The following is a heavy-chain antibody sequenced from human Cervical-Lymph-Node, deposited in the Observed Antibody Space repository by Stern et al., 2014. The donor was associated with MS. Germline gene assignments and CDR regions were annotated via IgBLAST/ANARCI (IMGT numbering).Heavy chain of an antibody. CDR3: ARQRYFDY. V-gene: IGHV5-51*01. J-gene: IGHJ4*02. CDR2: TFPGGPDI. CDR1: GYTFTSYW. Sequence: VQLVQSGPEVKRPGESLKISCQASGYTFTSYWIGWVRQMPGKGLEWIGITFPGGPDISYSPPSQGQAPIPADKSSSTPYLQWNNLKASDTAIYYCARQRYFDYWGQGTLVTVSS.